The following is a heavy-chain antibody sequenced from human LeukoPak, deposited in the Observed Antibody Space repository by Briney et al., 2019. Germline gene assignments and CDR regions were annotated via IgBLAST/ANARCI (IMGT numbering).Heavy chain of an antibody. Sequence: SVKVSCKTSGGTFSTSAISWVRQAPGQGLEWMGGIIPMFGTADYAQKFQGRVTITADESTTTAYMDLSSLRSEDTAVYYCARGSGDSVWGSYHPIHLDSWGQGTLVTVSS. V-gene: IGHV1-69*01. CDR2: IIPMFGTA. CDR3: ARGSGDSVWGSYHPIHLDS. CDR1: GGTFSTSA. D-gene: IGHD3-16*02. J-gene: IGHJ4*02.